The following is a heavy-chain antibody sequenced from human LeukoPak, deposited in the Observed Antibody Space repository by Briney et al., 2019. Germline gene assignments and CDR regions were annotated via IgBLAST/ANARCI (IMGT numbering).Heavy chain of an antibody. D-gene: IGHD1-26*01. CDR3: ARDGWEVPRGDLLDF. CDR1: GYIFTTYG. Sequence: GASVKVSCKTSGYIFTTYGMSWVRQAPGQKLEWMGWVSAYTGQTHFAPKFQGRLTVTTDKSTTTSYMELRSLKFDDTAVYYCARDGWEVPRGDLLDFWGQGTMVTVSS. V-gene: IGHV1-18*01. CDR2: VSAYTGQT. J-gene: IGHJ3*01.